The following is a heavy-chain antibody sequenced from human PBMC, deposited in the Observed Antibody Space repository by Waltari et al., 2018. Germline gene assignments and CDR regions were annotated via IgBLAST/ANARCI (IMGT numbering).Heavy chain of an antibody. CDR3: ARGELPGNN. CDR2: IHYSGST. J-gene: IGHJ4*02. V-gene: IGHV4-61*01. CDR1: GVYVGSSSES. D-gene: IGHD1-7*01. Sequence: QVQLQESGPGLVKPSETLSLTCTVSGVYVGSSSESWSWIRQPPGKGLEWIGCIHYSGSTNYNPSLKSRVTISVDTSKNQFSLKLTSVTAADTAVYYCARGELPGNNWGQGDLVTVSS.